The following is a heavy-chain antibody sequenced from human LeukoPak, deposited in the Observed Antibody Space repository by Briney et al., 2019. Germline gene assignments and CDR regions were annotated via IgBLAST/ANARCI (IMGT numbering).Heavy chain of an antibody. CDR3: ARGWIQLGYFDY. J-gene: IGHJ4*02. Sequence: SETLSPTCTVSGGSISSYYWSWIRQPPGKGLEWIGYIYYSGSTNYNPSLKSRVTISVDTSKNQFSLKLSSVTAADTAVYYCARGWIQLGYFDYWGQGTLVTVSS. CDR1: GGSISSYY. D-gene: IGHD5-18*01. V-gene: IGHV4-59*08. CDR2: IYYSGST.